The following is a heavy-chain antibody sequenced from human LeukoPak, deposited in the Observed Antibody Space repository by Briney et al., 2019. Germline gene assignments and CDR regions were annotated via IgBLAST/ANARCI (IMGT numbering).Heavy chain of an antibody. J-gene: IGHJ4*02. CDR3: ARGYRAVAGTFYY. CDR2: INHSGST. Sequence: SETLSLTCAVYGGSFSGYYWSWIRQPPGKGLEWIGEINHSGSTNYNPSPKSRGTISLDTSKNQFSLKLSSVTAEDTAVYYCARGYRAVAGTFYYWGQGTLVTVSS. CDR1: GGSFSGYY. V-gene: IGHV4-34*01. D-gene: IGHD6-13*01.